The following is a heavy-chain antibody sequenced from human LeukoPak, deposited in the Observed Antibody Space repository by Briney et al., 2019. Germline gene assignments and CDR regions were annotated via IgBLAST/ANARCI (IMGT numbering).Heavy chain of an antibody. D-gene: IGHD3-3*01. CDR1: GYTFTGYY. Sequence: ASVKVSCKASGYTFTGYYMHWVRQAPGQGLEWMGIINPSGGSTTYAQKFQGRVTMTRDTSTNSVYMDLSSLRSEDPAVYYCARDVGIYDSSGSYFYYMDVWGKGTTVTVSS. J-gene: IGHJ6*03. V-gene: IGHV1-46*01. CDR3: ARDVGIYDSSGSYFYYMDV. CDR2: INPSGGST.